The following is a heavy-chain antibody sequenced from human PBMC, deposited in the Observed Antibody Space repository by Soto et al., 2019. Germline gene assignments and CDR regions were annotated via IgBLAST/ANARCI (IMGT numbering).Heavy chain of an antibody. CDR1: GGTFSSYT. Sequence: SVXVSCKASGGTFSSYTISWVRQAPGQGLEWMGRIIPILGIANYAQKFQGRVTITADKSTSTAYMELSSLRSEDTAVYYCARVWSIAVAGTSAFDIWGKGTMVTV. V-gene: IGHV1-69*02. CDR2: IIPILGIA. D-gene: IGHD6-19*01. J-gene: IGHJ3*02. CDR3: ARVWSIAVAGTSAFDI.